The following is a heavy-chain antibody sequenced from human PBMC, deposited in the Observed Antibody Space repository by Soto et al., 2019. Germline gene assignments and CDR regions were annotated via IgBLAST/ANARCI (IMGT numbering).Heavy chain of an antibody. V-gene: IGHV3-7*01. CDR1: GFTFSSYW. CDR3: VRDIRGSSSTN. CDR2: INQDGSSK. J-gene: IGHJ4*02. Sequence: EVQLVESGGGLVQPGGSLRLSCAAAGFTFSSYWMSWVRQAPVKGLGWVATINQDGSSKSYVDSVKGIFTISRDNAKNSLYLQMNGLRAEDTAVYYCVRDIRGSSSTNWGQGTLLTVSS. D-gene: IGHD6-13*01.